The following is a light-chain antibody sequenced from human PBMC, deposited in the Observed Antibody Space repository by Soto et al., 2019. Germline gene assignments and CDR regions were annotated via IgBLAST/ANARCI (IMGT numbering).Light chain of an antibody. CDR2: EVS. V-gene: IGLV2-8*01. CDR3: SPYGGSNTVV. J-gene: IGLJ2*01. Sequence: QSVLTQPPSASGSPGQSVTISCTGSSSDVGGYNYVSWYQQHPGKAPKLMIYEVSTRPSGVPDRLSGSKSGNTASLTVSGLQAEDEADYYCSPYGGSNTVVFGGGTKLTVL. CDR1: SSDVGGYNY.